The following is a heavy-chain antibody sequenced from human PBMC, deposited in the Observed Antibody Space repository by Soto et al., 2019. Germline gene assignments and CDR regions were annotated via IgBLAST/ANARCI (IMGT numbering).Heavy chain of an antibody. CDR3: AKDSGYGDYLDAFDI. D-gene: IGHD4-17*01. CDR1: GFTFDDYA. V-gene: IGHV3-9*01. CDR2: ISWNSGSK. Sequence: EVQLVESGGGLVQPGRSLRLSCAASGFTFDDYAMHWVRQAPGKGLEWVSGISWNSGSKGYADSVKGRFTISRDNAKNSLYLQMNSLRAEDTALYYCAKDSGYGDYLDAFDIWGQGTMVTVSS. J-gene: IGHJ3*02.